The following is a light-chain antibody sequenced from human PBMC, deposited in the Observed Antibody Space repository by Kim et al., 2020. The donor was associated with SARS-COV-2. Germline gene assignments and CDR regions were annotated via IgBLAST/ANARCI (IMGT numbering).Light chain of an antibody. CDR3: YSRDNSGDHWV. CDR1: SLRSYY. CDR2: GHN. Sequence: SSELTQDPAVSVALGQTVRITCQGDSLRSYYAAWYRQKPGQAPVLVIYGHNSRPSGIPDRFSGSNSGTTTSLTITGAQAVDEADYYCYSRDNSGDHWVFG. V-gene: IGLV3-19*01. J-gene: IGLJ3*02.